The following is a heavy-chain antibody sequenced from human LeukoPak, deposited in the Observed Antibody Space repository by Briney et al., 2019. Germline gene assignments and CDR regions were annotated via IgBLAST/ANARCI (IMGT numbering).Heavy chain of an antibody. Sequence: GGSLRLSCAASGFSFSRAWMSWVRQAPGKGLEWVGRIKSKRDGGTTDYAAPVKGRFTISRDDSKNTLFLQVNSLKIEDTAVYYCTTVTLRPVGLWGQGNLVTVSS. CDR3: TTVTLRPVGL. J-gene: IGHJ4*02. CDR1: GFSFSRAW. D-gene: IGHD3-10*01. V-gene: IGHV3-15*05. CDR2: IKSKRDGGTT.